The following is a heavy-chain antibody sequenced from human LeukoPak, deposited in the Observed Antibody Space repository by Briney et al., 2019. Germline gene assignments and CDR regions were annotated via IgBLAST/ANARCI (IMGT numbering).Heavy chain of an antibody. Sequence: SVKVSCKASGGTFSSYTISWVRQAPGQGLEWMGGIIPIFGTTTYAQKFQGRITIITDASTSTVYMELSSLRSEDTAVYYCARWAGFCTTNNCYNPFDYWGQGTLVTVSS. V-gene: IGHV1-69*05. CDR1: GGTFSSYT. CDR2: IIPIFGTT. CDR3: ARWAGFCTTNNCYNPFDY. D-gene: IGHD2-2*02. J-gene: IGHJ4*02.